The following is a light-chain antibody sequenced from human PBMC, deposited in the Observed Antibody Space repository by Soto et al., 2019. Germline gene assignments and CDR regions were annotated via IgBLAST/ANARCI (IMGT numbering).Light chain of an antibody. CDR2: DAS. CDR3: QQYDSYSYT. CDR1: QTISTW. J-gene: IGKJ2*01. V-gene: IGKV1-5*01. Sequence: DIQMTQSPFTLSASVGDRVTITCRASQTISTWLAWYQQKPGKAPKLLIFDASRLQSGVPSRFSGSGSGTEFTLTISSLQPDDFATYYCQQYDSYSYTFGQGTKLDLK.